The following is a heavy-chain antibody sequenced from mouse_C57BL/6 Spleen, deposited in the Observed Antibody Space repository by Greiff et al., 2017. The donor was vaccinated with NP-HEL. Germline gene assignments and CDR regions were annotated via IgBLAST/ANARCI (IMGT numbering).Heavy chain of an antibody. Sequence: QVQLQQSGAELVKPGASVKISCKASGYAFSSYWMNWVKQRPGKGLEWIGQIYPGDGDTNYNGKFKGKATLTADKSSSTAYMQLSSLTSEDSAVYFCARKMVTRNSFYAMDYWGQGISVTVSS. J-gene: IGHJ4*01. V-gene: IGHV1-80*01. CDR1: GYAFSSYW. CDR2: IYPGDGDT. CDR3: ARKMVTRNSFYAMDY. D-gene: IGHD2-3*01.